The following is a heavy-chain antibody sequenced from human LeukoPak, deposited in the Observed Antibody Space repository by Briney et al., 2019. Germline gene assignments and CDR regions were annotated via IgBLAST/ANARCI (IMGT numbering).Heavy chain of an antibody. CDR3: ARDSTTVTLPLFDY. CDR2: INHSGST. V-gene: IGHV4-34*01. CDR1: GGSFSGYY. J-gene: IGHJ4*02. Sequence: SETLSLTCAVSGGSFSGYYWSWIRQPPGKGLEWIGEINHSGSTNYNPSLKSRITISVDTSKNQFSLKLSSVTAADTAVYYCARDSTTVTLPLFDYWGQGTLATVSS. D-gene: IGHD4-17*01.